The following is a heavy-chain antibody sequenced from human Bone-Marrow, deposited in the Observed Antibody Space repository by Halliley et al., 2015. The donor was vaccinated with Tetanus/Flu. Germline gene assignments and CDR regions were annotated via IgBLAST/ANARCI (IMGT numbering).Heavy chain of an antibody. V-gene: IGHV3-21*01. CDR2: ISSSSGYI. CDR3: ARKYYDFWSGYYYFDY. Sequence: ISSSSGYIYYADSVKGRFTISRDNAKNSLYLQMNSLRAEDTALYYCARKYYDFWSGYYYFDYWGQGTLVTVSS. D-gene: IGHD3-3*01. J-gene: IGHJ4*02.